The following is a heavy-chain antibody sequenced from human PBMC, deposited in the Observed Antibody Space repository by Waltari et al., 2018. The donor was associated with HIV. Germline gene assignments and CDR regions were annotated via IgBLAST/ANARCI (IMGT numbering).Heavy chain of an antibody. J-gene: IGHJ6*02. V-gene: IGHV4-34*02. D-gene: IGHD1-20*01. CDR1: GPYLSGYY. Sequence: QVHLQQRRAGLLKPSETLSLTCAVYGPYLSGYYWTWVRQTPGKGLQWVGEITHTGTRKYNPSLMSRVTISVDTSKNQFSLKMTSMGAADAAIYYCVRGTNWNGHHFYYGLDVWGQGTTVSVSS. CDR3: VRGTNWNGHHFYYGLDV. CDR2: ITHTGTR.